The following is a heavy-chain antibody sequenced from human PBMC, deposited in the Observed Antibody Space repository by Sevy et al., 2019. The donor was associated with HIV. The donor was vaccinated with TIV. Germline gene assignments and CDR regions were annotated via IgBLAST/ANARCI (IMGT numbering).Heavy chain of an antibody. CDR1: GYTFTGYY. CDR3: ARVGVGYYDSSGSPDY. V-gene: IGHV1-2*02. CDR2: INPNSGGT. Sequence: ASVKVSCKASGYTFTGYYMHWVRQAPGQGLEWMGWINPNSGGTNYAQKFQGRVTMTRDTSISPAYMELSRLRSDDTAVYYCARVGVGYYDSSGSPDYWGQGTLVTVSS. D-gene: IGHD3-22*01. J-gene: IGHJ4*02.